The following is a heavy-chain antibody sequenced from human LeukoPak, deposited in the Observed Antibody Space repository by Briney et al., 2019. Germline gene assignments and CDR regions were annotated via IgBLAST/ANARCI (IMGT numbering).Heavy chain of an antibody. Sequence: AGGSLRLSCAASGFTFDDYAMHWVRQAPGKGLGWVSGISWNSGSIGYADSVKGRFTISRDNAKNSLYLQMNSLRAEDTALYYCAKDTQVEMATTFDYWGQGTLVTVSS. D-gene: IGHD5-24*01. V-gene: IGHV3-9*01. CDR3: AKDTQVEMATTFDY. J-gene: IGHJ4*02. CDR1: GFTFDDYA. CDR2: ISWNSGSI.